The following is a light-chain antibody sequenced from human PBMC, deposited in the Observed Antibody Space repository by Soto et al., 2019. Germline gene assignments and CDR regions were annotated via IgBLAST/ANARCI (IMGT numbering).Light chain of an antibody. V-gene: IGKV1-5*03. Sequence: EIQMTQSPSTLSASVGDRVTITCRASQSISSWLAWYQQKPGKAPKLLIYKASSLESGVPSRFSGSGSGTEFTLTISSLQPDDFATYYCQQYNSYCTFGGGTKV. J-gene: IGKJ4*01. CDR1: QSISSW. CDR2: KAS. CDR3: QQYNSYCT.